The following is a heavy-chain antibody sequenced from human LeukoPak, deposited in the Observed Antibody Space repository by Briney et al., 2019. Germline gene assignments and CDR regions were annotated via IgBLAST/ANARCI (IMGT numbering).Heavy chain of an antibody. J-gene: IGHJ4*02. D-gene: IGHD6-13*01. V-gene: IGHV1-2*02. Sequence: ASVKVSCKASGYTFTGYYMHWVRQAPGQGLEWMGWINPNSGGTNYAQKFQGRVTMTRDTSISTAYMELSRLRSDDTAVYYCAKDRDGSSWYADFDYWGQGTLVTASS. CDR1: GYTFTGYY. CDR2: INPNSGGT. CDR3: AKDRDGSSWYADFDY.